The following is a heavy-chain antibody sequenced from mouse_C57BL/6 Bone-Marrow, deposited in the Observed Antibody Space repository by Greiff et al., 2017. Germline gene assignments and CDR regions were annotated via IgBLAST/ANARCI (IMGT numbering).Heavy chain of an antibody. D-gene: IGHD2-3*01. J-gene: IGHJ3*01. Sequence: QVQLQQPGAELVKPGASVKLSCKASGYTFTSYWMQWVKQRPGQGLEWIGEIDPSDSYTNYNQKFKGKATLTVDTSSSTAYMQLSSLTSEDSAVDYCARGWRPWFAYWGQGTLVTVSA. CDR3: ARGWRPWFAY. V-gene: IGHV1-50*01. CDR1: GYTFTSYW. CDR2: IDPSDSYT.